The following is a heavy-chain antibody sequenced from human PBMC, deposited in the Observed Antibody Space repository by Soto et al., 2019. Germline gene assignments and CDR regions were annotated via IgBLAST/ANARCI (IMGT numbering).Heavy chain of an antibody. J-gene: IGHJ6*02. CDR3: ARDGNRGYDMDV. CDR2: MSNTGRTI. Sequence: GGSLGLSCEGSGLTFSTYNMAGVRKAPGKGLEWVSYMSNTGRTIFYADSVRGRFTISRDNAKNALFLQMNSLRDEDTAVYYCARDGNRGYDMDVWGQGTTVTVSS. CDR1: GLTFSTYN. V-gene: IGHV3-48*02.